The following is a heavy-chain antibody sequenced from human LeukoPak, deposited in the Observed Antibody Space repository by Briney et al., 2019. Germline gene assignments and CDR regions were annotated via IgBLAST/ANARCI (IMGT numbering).Heavy chain of an antibody. CDR1: GFTFSSYA. D-gene: IGHD3-22*01. CDR3: AKGYYYDSSGYYYGPDYFDY. J-gene: IGHJ4*02. CDR2: ISGSGGST. Sequence: RPGGSLRLSCAASGFTFSSYAMSWVRQAPGKGLEWVSAISGSGGSTYYADSVKGRFTISRDNSKNTLYLLMSSLRAEDTAVYYCAKGYYYDSSGYYYGPDYFDYWGQGTLVTVSS. V-gene: IGHV3-23*01.